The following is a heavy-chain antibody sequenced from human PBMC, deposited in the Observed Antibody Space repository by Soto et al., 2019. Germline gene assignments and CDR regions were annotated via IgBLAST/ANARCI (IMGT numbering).Heavy chain of an antibody. D-gene: IGHD3-10*01. CDR1: VFTVSSYG. V-gene: IGHV3-30*18. J-gene: IGHJ4*02. CDR3: AKGLVSYYFDY. Sequence: PWGSLRLSGAASVFTVSSYGMHWVRQAPGKGLEWVAVISYDGSNKYYADSVKGRFTISRDNSKNTLYLQMNSLRAEDTAVYYCAKGLVSYYFDYWGQGTLVTVSS. CDR2: ISYDGSNK.